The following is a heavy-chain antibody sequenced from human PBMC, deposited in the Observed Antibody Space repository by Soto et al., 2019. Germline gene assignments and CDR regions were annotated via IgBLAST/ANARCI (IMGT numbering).Heavy chain of an antibody. V-gene: IGHV3-30*18. D-gene: IGHD3-22*01. CDR1: GFTFSSYG. J-gene: IGHJ4*02. CDR2: ISYDGSNK. CDR3: AKDPRYYDSSGSFDC. Sequence: QVQLVESGGGVVQPGRSLRLSCAASGFTFSSYGMHWVRQAPGKGLEWVAVISYDGSNKYYADSVKGRFTISRDNSKNTLYLQMNSLRAEDTAVYYCAKDPRYYDSSGSFDCWGQGTLVTVSS.